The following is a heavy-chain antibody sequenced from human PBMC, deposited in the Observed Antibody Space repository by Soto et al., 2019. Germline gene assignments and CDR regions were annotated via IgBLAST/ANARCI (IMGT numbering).Heavy chain of an antibody. D-gene: IGHD3-9*01. CDR3: ARHRPRYYDILTGYYKGPDY. CDR2: IYPGDSDT. CDR1: GYSFTSYW. Sequence: GESLKISCKGSGYSFTSYWIGWVRQMPGKGLEWMGIIYPGDSDTRYNPSFQGQVTISADKSISTAYLQWSSLKASDTAMYYCARHRPRYYDILTGYYKGPDYWGQGTLVTVSS. V-gene: IGHV5-51*01. J-gene: IGHJ4*02.